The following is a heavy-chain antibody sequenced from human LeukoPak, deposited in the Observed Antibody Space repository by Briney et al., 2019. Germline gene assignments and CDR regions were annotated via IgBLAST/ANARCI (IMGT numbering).Heavy chain of an antibody. D-gene: IGHD3-10*01. CDR1: GFTFSSYA. Sequence: GGSLRLSCAASGFTFSSYAMSWVRQAPGKGLEWVSAISGSGGSTYYADSVKGRFTISRDNSKNTLYLQMNNLRVEDTAVYYCAKDRVPYYYGSGRTTEFDYWGQGTMVTVSS. V-gene: IGHV3-23*01. CDR3: AKDRVPYYYGSGRTTEFDY. J-gene: IGHJ4*02. CDR2: ISGSGGST.